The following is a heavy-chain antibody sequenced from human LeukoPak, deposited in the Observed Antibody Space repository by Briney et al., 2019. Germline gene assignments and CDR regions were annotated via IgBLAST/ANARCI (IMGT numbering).Heavy chain of an antibody. CDR3: AKVGEYYGAGASFDY. CDR1: GFTFSTYG. CDR2: ISAGGDTT. D-gene: IGHD3-10*01. V-gene: IGHV3-23*01. J-gene: IGHJ4*02. Sequence: GGSLSLSCAVYGFTFSTYGMSWVRQTPGKGLEWVSTISAGGDTTDYADSVKGRFTTSRTNSQNTLYLQRTVPGADDTADYYCAKVGEYYGAGASFDYWGQGTLVTVSS.